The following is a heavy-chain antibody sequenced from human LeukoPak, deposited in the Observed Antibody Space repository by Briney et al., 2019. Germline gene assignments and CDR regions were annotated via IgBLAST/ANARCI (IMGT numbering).Heavy chain of an antibody. CDR1: GGSISSYY. Sequence: SETLSLTCTVSGGSISSYYWSWIRQHPGKGLEWIGYIYYSGSTYYNPSLKSRITISVDTSKNQFSLKLSSVTAADTAVYYCARGTIRGVIPYDYWGQGTLVTVSS. V-gene: IGHV4-59*12. CDR2: IYYSGST. CDR3: ARGTIRGVIPYDY. J-gene: IGHJ4*02. D-gene: IGHD3-10*01.